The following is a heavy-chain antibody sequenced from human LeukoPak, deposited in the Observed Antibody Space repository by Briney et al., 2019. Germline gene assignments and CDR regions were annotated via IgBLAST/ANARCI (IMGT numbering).Heavy chain of an antibody. V-gene: IGHV1-8*01. J-gene: IGHJ4*02. D-gene: IGHD5-18*01. Sequence: WASVRVSFRASGYTFTIYDINWVRQATGQGLEWMGWMNPNSGNTGYAQKFQGRVTMTRTTSISTAYMELSSLRSEDTAVYYCARGGYTYGLGYWGQGTLVTVSS. CDR1: GYTFTIYD. CDR2: MNPNSGNT. CDR3: ARGGYTYGLGY.